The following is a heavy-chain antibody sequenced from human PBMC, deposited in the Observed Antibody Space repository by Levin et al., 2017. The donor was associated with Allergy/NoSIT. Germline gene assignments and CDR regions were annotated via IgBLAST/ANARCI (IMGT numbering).Heavy chain of an antibody. CDR3: ATSEYCSSTSCYVRPRAFDI. D-gene: IGHD2-2*01. V-gene: IGHV1-18*01. J-gene: IGHJ3*02. CDR1: GYTFTSYG. Sequence: GESLKISCKASGYTFTSYGISWVRQAPGQGLEWMGWISAYNGNTNYAQKLQGRVTMTTDTSTSTAYMELRSLRSDDTAVYYCATSEYCSSTSCYVRPRAFDIWGQGTMVTVSS. CDR2: ISAYNGNT.